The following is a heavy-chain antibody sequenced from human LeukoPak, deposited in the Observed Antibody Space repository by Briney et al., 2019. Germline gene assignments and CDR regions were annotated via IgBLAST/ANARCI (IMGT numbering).Heavy chain of an antibody. CDR2: FNPSGGST. J-gene: IGHJ3*02. CDR3: ARVRDGYNDAFDI. Sequence: ASVKVSCKASGYTFTSYYMHWARQAPGQGLEWMGVFNPSGGSTSYAQKLQGRVTMTRDTSTRTVYMELSSLRSEDTAVYYCARVRDGYNDAFDIWGQGTMVIVSS. CDR1: GYTFTSYY. D-gene: IGHD5-24*01. V-gene: IGHV1-46*01.